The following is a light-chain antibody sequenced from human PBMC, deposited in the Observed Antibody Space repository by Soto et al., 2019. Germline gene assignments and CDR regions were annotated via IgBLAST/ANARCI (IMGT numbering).Light chain of an antibody. CDR1: QSVSSN. CDR2: GAS. CDR3: QQYNKWPYT. Sequence: ELVMTQSPATLSVSPGERAALSCRASQSVSSNFAWYQQKPGQAPRLLIYGASTRATGIPARFSGSGSGTEFTLTISSLQSEDFAVYYCQQYNKWPYTFGQGTKLGIK. J-gene: IGKJ2*01. V-gene: IGKV3-15*01.